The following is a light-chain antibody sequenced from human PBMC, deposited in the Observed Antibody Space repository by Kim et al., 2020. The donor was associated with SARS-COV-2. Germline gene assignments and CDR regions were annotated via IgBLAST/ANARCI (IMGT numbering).Light chain of an antibody. Sequence: GQSVTSACTGTSSDVGGYNYVSWYQQHPGKAPKLMIYDVTKRPSEVPARFSGSKSGNTASLTISGLQAEDEADYYCCSYAGRYTFVFGGGTQLTVL. CDR2: DVT. CDR1: SSDVGGYNY. V-gene: IGLV2-11*01. CDR3: CSYAGRYTFV. J-gene: IGLJ3*02.